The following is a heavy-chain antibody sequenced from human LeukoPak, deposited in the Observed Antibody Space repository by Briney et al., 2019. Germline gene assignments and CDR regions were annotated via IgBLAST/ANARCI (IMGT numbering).Heavy chain of an antibody. J-gene: IGHJ4*02. CDR3: ARVKVSLELVIDY. CDR2: ISYDGSNK. V-gene: IGHV3-30*04. Sequence: GGSLRLSCAASGFTFSSYAMHWVRQAPGKGLEWVAGISYDGSNKYYADSVKGRFTISRDNSKNTLYLQMNSLRAEDTAVYYCARVKVSLELVIDYWGQGTLVTVSS. D-gene: IGHD1-7*01. CDR1: GFTFSSYA.